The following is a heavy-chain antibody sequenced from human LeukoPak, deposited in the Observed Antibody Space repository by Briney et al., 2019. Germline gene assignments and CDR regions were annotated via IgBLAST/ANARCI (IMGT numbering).Heavy chain of an antibody. CDR1: GGSISSYY. J-gene: IGHJ4*02. D-gene: IGHD1-26*01. CDR3: ARAKLLRFDY. CDR2: IYYSGST. Sequence: SETLSLTCTVSGGSISSYYWSWIRQPPGKGLEWIGYIYYSGSTNYNPSLKSRVTISVDTSKNQFSLKLRSVTAADTAVYYCARAKLLRFDYWGQGTLVTVSS. V-gene: IGHV4-59*01.